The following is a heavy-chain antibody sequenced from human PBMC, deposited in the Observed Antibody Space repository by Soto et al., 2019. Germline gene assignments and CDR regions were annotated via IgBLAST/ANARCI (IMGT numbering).Heavy chain of an antibody. V-gene: IGHV4-4*02. CDR1: GGSISSSNW. Sequence: QVQLQESGPGLVKPSGTLSLTCAVSGGSISSSNWWSWVRQPPGKGLEWIGEIYHSGSTNYNPSLKSRVTISVDRSKNQFSLKLSSVTAADTAVYYCARAPYGIAVAGGDRAFDIWGQGTMVTVSS. CDR2: IYHSGST. CDR3: ARAPYGIAVAGGDRAFDI. J-gene: IGHJ3*02. D-gene: IGHD6-19*01.